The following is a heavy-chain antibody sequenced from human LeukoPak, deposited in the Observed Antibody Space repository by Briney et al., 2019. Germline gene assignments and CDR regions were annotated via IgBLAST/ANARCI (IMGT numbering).Heavy chain of an antibody. V-gene: IGHV1-69*08. CDR3: AKLGGARQDYYMDV. CDR1: GGSFSSYT. CDR2: IIPIFGTA. D-gene: IGHD1-26*01. J-gene: IGHJ6*03. Sequence: SVKVSCKASGGSFSSYTITLLRQAPGQGLEWMGRIIPIFGTANYAQELQGRVTITADIPSNTAYMEVNSLTSDDTAVYFCAKLGGARQDYYMDVWGNGTTVTVSS.